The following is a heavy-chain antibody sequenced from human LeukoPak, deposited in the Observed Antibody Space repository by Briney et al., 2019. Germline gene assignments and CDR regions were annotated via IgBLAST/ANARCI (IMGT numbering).Heavy chain of an antibody. J-gene: IGHJ4*02. Sequence: PGRSLRPSCAASGFTFSSYGMHWVRQAPGKGLEWVAVIWYDGSNKYYADSVKGRFTISRDNSKNTLYLQMNSLRAEDTAVYYCARGSSWYSDYWGQGTLVTVSS. CDR3: ARGSSWYSDY. CDR2: IWYDGSNK. V-gene: IGHV3-33*01. D-gene: IGHD6-13*01. CDR1: GFTFSSYG.